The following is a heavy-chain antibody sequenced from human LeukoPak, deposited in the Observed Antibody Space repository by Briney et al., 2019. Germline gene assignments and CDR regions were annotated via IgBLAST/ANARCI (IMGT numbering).Heavy chain of an antibody. J-gene: IGHJ4*02. V-gene: IGHV1-2*02. CDR3: ATPGGLDSNYIFDY. CDR2: INPNSGGT. Sequence: ASGKVSCKASGYTFTGYYMHWVRQAAGQGLEWLGWINPNSGGTNYAQKFQGRVTTTRDTSISTAYMELSRLRSDDTAVYYCATPGGLDSNYIFDYWGQGTLVTVSS. CDR1: GYTFTGYY. D-gene: IGHD4-11*01.